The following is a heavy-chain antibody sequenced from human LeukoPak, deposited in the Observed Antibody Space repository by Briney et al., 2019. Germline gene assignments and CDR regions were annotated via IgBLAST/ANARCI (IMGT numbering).Heavy chain of an antibody. Sequence: AGGSLRLSCAASGLAFSDHYMDWVRQAPGKGLEWVGRIRNKAISYTTEYAASVKGRFTISRDDSKNSLYLQMNSLETEDTAVYYCARVFGADGYSLDYWGQGTLVTVSS. CDR1: GLAFSDHY. V-gene: IGHV3-72*01. J-gene: IGHJ4*02. CDR2: IRNKAISYTT. D-gene: IGHD5-24*01. CDR3: ARVFGADGYSLDY.